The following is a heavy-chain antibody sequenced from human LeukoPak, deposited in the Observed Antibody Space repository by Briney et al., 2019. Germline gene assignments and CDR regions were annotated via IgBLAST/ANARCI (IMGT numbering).Heavy chain of an antibody. J-gene: IGHJ5*02. V-gene: IGHV3-74*01. Sequence: PGGSLRLSCAASGFTFSSYWMHWVRQAPGKGLVWVSRINSDGSSTNYADSVKGRFTIYRDNAKNTLYLQMNSLRAEDTAVYYCTRAYTVTSNWFDPWGQGTLVTVSS. CDR2: INSDGSST. CDR1: GFTFSSYW. CDR3: TRAYTVTSNWFDP. D-gene: IGHD4-11*01.